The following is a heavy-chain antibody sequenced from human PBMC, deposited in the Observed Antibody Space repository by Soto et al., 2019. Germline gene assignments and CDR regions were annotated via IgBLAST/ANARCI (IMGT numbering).Heavy chain of an antibody. D-gene: IGHD6-19*01. J-gene: IGHJ4*02. CDR3: ARDLRYSSGWYDY. Sequence: VGSLRLSCAASGFTFSDYYMSWIRQAPGKGLEWVSYISSSGSTIYYADSVKGRFTISRDNAKNSLYLQMNSLRAEDTAVYYCARDLRYSSGWYDYWGQGTLVTVSS. V-gene: IGHV3-11*01. CDR2: ISSSGSTI. CDR1: GFTFSDYY.